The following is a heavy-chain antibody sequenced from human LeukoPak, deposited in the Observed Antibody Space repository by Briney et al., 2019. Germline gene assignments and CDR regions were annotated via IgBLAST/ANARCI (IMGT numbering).Heavy chain of an antibody. V-gene: IGHV1-2*02. D-gene: IGHD6-13*01. CDR3: AREGPGAGYLYY. CDR1: GYTFTSYY. Sequence: ASVKVSCKASGYTFTSYYMHWVRQAPGQGLEWMGWINANSGDTNYAQKFQGRVTMTRDTSISTAYMELSRLRSDDTAVYYCAREGPGAGYLYYWGQGTLVTVSS. J-gene: IGHJ4*02. CDR2: INANSGDT.